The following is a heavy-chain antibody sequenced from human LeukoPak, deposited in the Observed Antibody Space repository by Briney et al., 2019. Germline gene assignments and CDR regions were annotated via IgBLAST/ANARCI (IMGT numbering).Heavy chain of an antibody. Sequence: PGGSLRLSCAASGFTFSSYAMSWVRQAPGKGLEWVSAISGSGGSTYYADSVKGRFTISRDNSKNTLYLQMNSLRAEDTAVYYCAKDRGGSSRVVVPAANNWFDPWGQGTLVTVSS. CDR3: AKDRGGSSRVVVPAANNWFDP. CDR2: ISGSGGST. CDR1: GFTFSSYA. V-gene: IGHV3-23*01. D-gene: IGHD2-2*01. J-gene: IGHJ5*02.